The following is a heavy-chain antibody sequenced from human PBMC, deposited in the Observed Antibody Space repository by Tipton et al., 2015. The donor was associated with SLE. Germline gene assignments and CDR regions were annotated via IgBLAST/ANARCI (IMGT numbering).Heavy chain of an antibody. Sequence: TLSLTCAVYGGSFSGYYWSWIRQPPGKGLEWIGEINHSGSTNYNPSLKSRVTISVDTSKNQFSLKLSSVTAADTAVYYCARGEFVVVVAATSYYYGMDVWGQGTTATVSS. CDR2: INHSGST. V-gene: IGHV4-34*01. CDR3: ARGEFVVVVAATSYYYGMDV. J-gene: IGHJ6*02. CDR1: GGSFSGYY. D-gene: IGHD2-15*01.